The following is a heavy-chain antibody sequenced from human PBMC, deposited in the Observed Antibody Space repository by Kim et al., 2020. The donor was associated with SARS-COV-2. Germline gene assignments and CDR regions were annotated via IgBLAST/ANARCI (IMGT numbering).Heavy chain of an antibody. Sequence: GESLKISCKVSGYNFDDYRITWVRQMSGKGLEWVGSIDPGLSYTKYMPYFQGHVTISVDKSINTAYLQWSGLKASDTAIYYCSRARYSLYYGIDVWGQGTTVTVSS. J-gene: IGHJ6*02. CDR3: SRARYSLYYGIDV. CDR2: IDPGLSYT. CDR1: GYNFDDYR. D-gene: IGHD5-12*01. V-gene: IGHV5-10-1*01.